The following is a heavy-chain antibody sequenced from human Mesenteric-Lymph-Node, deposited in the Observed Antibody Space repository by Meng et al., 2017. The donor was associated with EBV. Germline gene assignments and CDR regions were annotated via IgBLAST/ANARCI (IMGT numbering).Heavy chain of an antibody. V-gene: IGHV4-30-4*01. CDR1: GGSISSGDYS. Sequence: QVQLQESGPGLVKPSQTLSLTCAVSGGSISSGDYSWSWIRQPPAKGLEWIGSIYNSGNTHYNPSLKSRVFISIDTSKNQFSLKLSSVTAADTAVYYCARGIAVAGFDYWGQGTLVTVSS. CDR2: IYNSGNT. J-gene: IGHJ4*02. CDR3: ARGIAVAGFDY. D-gene: IGHD6-19*01.